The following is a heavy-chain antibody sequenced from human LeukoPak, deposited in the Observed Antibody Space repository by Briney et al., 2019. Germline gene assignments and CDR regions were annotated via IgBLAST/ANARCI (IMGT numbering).Heavy chain of an antibody. Sequence: SETLSLTCTVSGYSISSSYYWSWIRPPPGKGLEWIGYIYYSGSTNYNPSLKSRVTISVDTSKNQFSLKLSSVTAADTAVYYCARAAKTSLAAAGSFDYWGQGTLVTVSS. CDR1: GYSISSSYY. CDR2: IYYSGST. J-gene: IGHJ4*02. V-gene: IGHV4-61*01. D-gene: IGHD6-13*01. CDR3: ARAAKTSLAAAGSFDY.